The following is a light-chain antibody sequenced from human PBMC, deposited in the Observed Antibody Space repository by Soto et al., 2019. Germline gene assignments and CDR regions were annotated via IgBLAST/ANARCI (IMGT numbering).Light chain of an antibody. V-gene: IGLV1-40*01. CDR3: QSYDSSLGGWV. CDR2: GNS. CDR1: SSNIGAGYD. Sequence: QSVLTQPPSVSGAPGQRVTISCTGSSSNIGAGYDVHWYQQLPGTAPKLLIYGNSNRPSGVPDRFSGSKSGTSASLAITGLQAEDDADYYCQSYDSSLGGWVFGGGTKLTV. J-gene: IGLJ3*02.